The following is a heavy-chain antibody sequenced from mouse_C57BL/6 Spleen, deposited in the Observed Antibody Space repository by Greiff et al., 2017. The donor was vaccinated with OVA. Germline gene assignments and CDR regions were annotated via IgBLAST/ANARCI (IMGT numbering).Heavy chain of an antibody. Sequence: EVQLQQSGPELVKPGASVKMSCKASGYTFTDYNMHWVKQSHGKSLEWIGYINPNNGGTSYNQKFKGKATLTGNKSSSTAYMELRSLTSEDSAVYYCARSVYYDYLKFAYWGQGTLVTVSA. CDR2: INPNNGGT. CDR1: GYTFTDYN. D-gene: IGHD2-4*01. J-gene: IGHJ3*01. V-gene: IGHV1-22*01. CDR3: ARSVYYDYLKFAY.